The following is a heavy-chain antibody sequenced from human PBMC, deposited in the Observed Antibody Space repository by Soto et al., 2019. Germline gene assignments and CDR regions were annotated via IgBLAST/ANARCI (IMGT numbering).Heavy chain of an antibody. V-gene: IGHV4-59*01. Sequence: SETLSLTCTVSGGSISSYYWSWIRQPPGKGLEWIGYIYYSGSTNYNPSLKSRVTISVDTSKNQFSLKLSSVTAADTAVYYCARESSSWYHDAFDIWGQGTMVTVSS. CDR3: ARESSSWYHDAFDI. CDR1: GGSISSYY. CDR2: IYYSGST. J-gene: IGHJ3*02. D-gene: IGHD6-13*01.